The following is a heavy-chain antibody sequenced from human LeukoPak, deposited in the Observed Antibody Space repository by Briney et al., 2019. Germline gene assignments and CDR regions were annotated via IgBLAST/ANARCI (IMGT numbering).Heavy chain of an antibody. CDR1: GYTFTSYG. CDR3: SRVGGLYDSSGYYKTPFDY. J-gene: IGHJ4*02. CDR2: ISACNGNT. V-gene: IGHV1-18*01. D-gene: IGHD3-22*01. Sequence: ASVKVSCKASGYTFTSYGISWVRQAPGQGLEWMGWISACNGNTNYAQKLQGRVTMTTDTSTSTAYMELRSLRSDDTAVYYCSRVGGLYDSSGYYKTPFDYWGQGTLVTVSS.